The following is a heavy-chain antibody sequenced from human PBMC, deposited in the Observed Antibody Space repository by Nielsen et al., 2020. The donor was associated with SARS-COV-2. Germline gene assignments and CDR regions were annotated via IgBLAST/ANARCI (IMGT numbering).Heavy chain of an antibody. V-gene: IGHV1-18*01. J-gene: IGHJ4*02. CDR1: GYTFTSYG. CDR3: AREGYYAGTSFDY. D-gene: IGHD2-2*01. Sequence: GESLKISCQASGYTFTSYGISWVRQAPGQGLEWMGWISAYNGNTNYAQKLQGRVTMTTDTSTSTAYMELRSLRSDDTAVYYCAREGYYAGTSFDYWGQGTLVTVSS. CDR2: ISAYNGNT.